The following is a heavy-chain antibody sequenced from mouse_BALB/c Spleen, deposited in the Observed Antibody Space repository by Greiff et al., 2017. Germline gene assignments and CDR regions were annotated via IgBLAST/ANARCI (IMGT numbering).Heavy chain of an antibody. CDR3: NAGTGVCAY. J-gene: IGHJ3*01. V-gene: IGHV14-4*02. CDR1: GFNIKDYY. Sequence: VQLQQSGAELVRSGASVKLSCTASGFNIKDYYMHWVKQRPEQGLEWIGWIDPENGDTEYAPKFQGKATMTADTSSNTAYLQLSSLTSEDTAVYYCNAGTGVCAYWGQGTLVTVSA. D-gene: IGHD4-1*01. CDR2: IDPENGDT.